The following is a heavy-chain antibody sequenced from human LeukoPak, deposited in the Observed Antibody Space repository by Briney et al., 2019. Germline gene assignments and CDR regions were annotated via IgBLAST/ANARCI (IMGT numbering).Heavy chain of an antibody. Sequence: SETLSLTCTVSGGSISSYYWSWIRQPAGKGLEWIGRIYTSGSTNYNPSLMSRVTMSVDTSKNQFSLKLSSVTAADTAVYYCARGRTLGTLFDYWGQGTLVTVSS. D-gene: IGHD1-7*01. J-gene: IGHJ4*02. CDR1: GGSISSYY. CDR3: ARGRTLGTLFDY. CDR2: IYTSGST. V-gene: IGHV4-4*07.